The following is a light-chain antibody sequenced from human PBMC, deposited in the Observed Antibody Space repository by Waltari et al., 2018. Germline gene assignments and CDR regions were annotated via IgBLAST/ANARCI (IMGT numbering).Light chain of an antibody. V-gene: IGLV2-14*01. CDR2: EVS. J-gene: IGLJ2*01. CDR3: SSYTSSSTL. CDR1: SSDVGGYNY. Sequence: QSALTQPASVSGSPGQSITISCTGTSSDVGGYNYVSWYQQHPGKAAELMIYEVSNRPSGVSNRFSGSTAGNTASLTISGLQAEDEADYYCSSYTSSSTLFGGGTKLTVL.